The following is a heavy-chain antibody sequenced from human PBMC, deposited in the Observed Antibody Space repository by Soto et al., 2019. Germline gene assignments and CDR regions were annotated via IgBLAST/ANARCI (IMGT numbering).Heavy chain of an antibody. CDR3: ARDEGDCSSTSCYEYYYYYGMDV. V-gene: IGHV1-69*01. J-gene: IGHJ6*02. D-gene: IGHD2-2*01. CDR1: GGTFSSYA. Sequence: QVQLVQSGAEVKKPGSSVKVSCKASGGTFSSYAISWVRQAPGQGLEWMGGIIPILGTANYAQKFQGRVTITADESTSTAYMELSSLRSEDTAVYYCARDEGDCSSTSCYEYYYYYGMDVWGQGTTVTVSS. CDR2: IIPILGTA.